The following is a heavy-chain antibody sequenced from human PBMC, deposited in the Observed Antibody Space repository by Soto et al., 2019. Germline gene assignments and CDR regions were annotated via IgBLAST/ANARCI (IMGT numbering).Heavy chain of an antibody. D-gene: IGHD6-25*01. CDR3: ARLHDEAESYYLDF. J-gene: IGHJ4*02. V-gene: IGHV1-46*01. CDR1: GYTFTTYY. CDR2: INPSAGNT. Sequence: QVQLVQSGAEVKKPGASVKVSCKASGYTFTTYYMHWVRQAPGQGLEWMGVINPSAGNTVYAQNFHDRVTMTSHPSRTTIYMSRSRPRSEDTAVYSGARLHDEAESYYLDFCGQVTVVAVS.